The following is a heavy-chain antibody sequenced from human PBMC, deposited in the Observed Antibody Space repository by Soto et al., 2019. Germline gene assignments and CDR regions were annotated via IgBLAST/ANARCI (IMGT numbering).Heavy chain of an antibody. J-gene: IGHJ6*02. V-gene: IGHV4-34*01. CDR3: ARGRGVSSSYYYYYGMDV. Sequence: RSLTCAVYGGSFSGYYWSWIRQPPGKGLEWIGEINHSGSTNYNPSLKSRVTISVDTSKNQFSLKLSSVTAADTAVYYCARGRGVSSSYYYYYGMDVWGQGTTVTVSS. D-gene: IGHD3-10*01. CDR2: INHSGST. CDR1: GGSFSGYY.